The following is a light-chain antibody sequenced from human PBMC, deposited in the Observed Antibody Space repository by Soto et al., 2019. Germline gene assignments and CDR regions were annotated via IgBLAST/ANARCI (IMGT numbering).Light chain of an antibody. CDR3: CSYAGSRGVV. Sequence: QPVLTQPASVSGSPGQSITISCTGTSSDVGSYNLVSWYQQHPGKAPKLMIYEVSKRPSGVSNRFSGSKSGNTASLTISGLQAEDEADYYCCSYAGSRGVVFGGGTQLTVL. J-gene: IGLJ2*01. CDR1: SSDVGSYNL. CDR2: EVS. V-gene: IGLV2-23*02.